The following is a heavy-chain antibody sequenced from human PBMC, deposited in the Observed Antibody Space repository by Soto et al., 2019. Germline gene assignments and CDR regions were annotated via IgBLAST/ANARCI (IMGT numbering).Heavy chain of an antibody. Sequence: PSETLSLTCTVSGGSISSYYWSWIRQPPGKGLEWIGYIYYSGSTNYNPSLKSRVTISVDTSKNQFSLKLSSVTAADTAVYYCARHEYSSSPYYLVDNWFDPWGQGTLVTVSS. D-gene: IGHD6-6*01. CDR3: ARHEYSSSPYYLVDNWFDP. CDR2: IYYSGST. J-gene: IGHJ5*02. V-gene: IGHV4-59*08. CDR1: GGSISSYY.